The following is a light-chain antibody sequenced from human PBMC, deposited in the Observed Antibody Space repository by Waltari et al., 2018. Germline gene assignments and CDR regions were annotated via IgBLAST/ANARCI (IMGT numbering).Light chain of an antibody. V-gene: IGLV1-44*01. CDR3: AAWDDSLNGVV. CDR2: GFN. Sequence: QSVLTQPPSASGTPGQRVTIACSGGRSNIGTNTVTWYHHLPGTAPKLLIYGFNMRPSGVPDRFSGSKSGTSASLVISGLQSEDEADYYCAAWDDSLNGVVFGGGTKVTVL. CDR1: RSNIGTNT. J-gene: IGLJ3*02.